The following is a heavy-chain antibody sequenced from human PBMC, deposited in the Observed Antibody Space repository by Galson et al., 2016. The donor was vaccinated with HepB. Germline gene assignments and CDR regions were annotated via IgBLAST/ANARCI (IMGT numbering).Heavy chain of an antibody. CDR2: ISWDGGST. J-gene: IGHJ6*02. D-gene: IGHD6-13*01. CDR1: GFTFDDYA. Sequence: SLRLSCAASGFTFDDYAMHWVRQAPGKGLEWVSLISWDGGSTYYADSVKGRFTIPRDNSKNSLYLQMNSLRAEDTALYYCAKDIQRDSSSWYGGIYGMDVWSQGTTVTVSS. V-gene: IGHV3-43D*03. CDR3: AKDIQRDSSSWYGGIYGMDV.